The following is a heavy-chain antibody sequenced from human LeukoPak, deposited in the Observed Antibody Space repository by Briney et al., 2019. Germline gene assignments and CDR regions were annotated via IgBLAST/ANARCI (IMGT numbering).Heavy chain of an antibody. CDR1: GFTFGTYS. CDR2: ISGSGSTI. CDR3: ARDDLGTSYYNYGMDV. V-gene: IGHV3-48*01. Sequence: GGSLRLSCAASGFTFGTYSMNWVRQAPGKGLEWVSYISGSGSTIYYRDSVKGRFTISRDNAKNSLYLEMNSLRVEDSAVYYCARDDLGTSYYNYGMDVWGQGTTVTVSS. J-gene: IGHJ6*02. D-gene: IGHD3/OR15-3a*01.